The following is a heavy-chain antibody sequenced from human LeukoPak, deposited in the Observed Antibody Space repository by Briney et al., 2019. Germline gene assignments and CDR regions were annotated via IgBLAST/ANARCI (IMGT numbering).Heavy chain of an antibody. CDR1: RGSISSYY. V-gene: IGHV4-59*08. CDR3: ASGGMATSPRWDHNWFDP. Sequence: SETLSLTCAVSRGSISSYYWSWIRQPPGKGLEWIGYIYYSVTTKYNPSLKSRVTISLDTSKNQLSMKLTYVTAADTAVYYCASGGMATSPRWDHNWFDPWGQGTLVTVSS. D-gene: IGHD5-24*01. CDR2: IYYSVTT. J-gene: IGHJ5*02.